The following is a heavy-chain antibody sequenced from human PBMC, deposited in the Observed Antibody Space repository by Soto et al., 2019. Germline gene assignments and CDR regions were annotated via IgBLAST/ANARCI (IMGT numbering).Heavy chain of an antibody. Sequence: QVQLVQSGTEVKRSGASVKVSCKLSGNSLNYVSMHWVRQAPGKGLEWMGGSHPDDGEIIYAQKFQGRIAMTEDSATETAYMELRSLRSEDTALYFCATDLWFGELLPELGSFWGQGTLVTVSS. CDR3: ATDLWFGELLPELGSF. CDR1: GNSLNYVS. J-gene: IGHJ4*02. V-gene: IGHV1-24*01. D-gene: IGHD3-10*01. CDR2: SHPDDGEI.